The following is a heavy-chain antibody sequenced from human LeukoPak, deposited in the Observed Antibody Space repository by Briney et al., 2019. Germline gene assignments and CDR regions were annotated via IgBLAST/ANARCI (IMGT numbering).Heavy chain of an antibody. CDR2: ITTSGDNT. CDR3: ARDLPGLVWFGN. D-gene: IGHD3-10*01. J-gene: IGHJ4*02. Sequence: PGGSLRLSCTAPGLTFASHSMTWVRQAPGKGLEWVSAITTSGDNTYYAESVRGRFTISRDNSKNTLSLQMNSLRVEDTAVYYCARDLPGLVWFGNWGQGSLVTVSS. V-gene: IGHV3-23*01. CDR1: GLTFASHS.